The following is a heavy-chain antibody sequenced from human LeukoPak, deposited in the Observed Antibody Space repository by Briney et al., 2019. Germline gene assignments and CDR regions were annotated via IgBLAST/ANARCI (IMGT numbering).Heavy chain of an antibody. Sequence: PSQTLSLTCTVSGGSISSYYWSWIRQPPGKGLEWIGYIYYSGSTNYNPSLKSRVTISVDTSKNQFSLKLSSVTAADTAVYYCAREARGDYGGEDYWGQGTLVTVSS. D-gene: IGHD4-23*01. CDR1: GGSISSYY. CDR2: IYYSGST. CDR3: AREARGDYGGEDY. J-gene: IGHJ4*02. V-gene: IGHV4-59*01.